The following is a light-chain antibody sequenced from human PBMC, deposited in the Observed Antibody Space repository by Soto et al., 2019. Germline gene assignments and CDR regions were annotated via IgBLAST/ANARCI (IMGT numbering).Light chain of an antibody. Sequence: DIVMTQSPDSLAVSLGERATIDCKSSQSVSYSSNTENYLAWYQQKPGQPPKLLIYWASTRESGVPDRFSGSGSGTDFTLTISSLQAEDVAVYYCQQYYATPRTFGQGTKVELK. V-gene: IGKV4-1*01. CDR1: QSVSYSSNTENY. J-gene: IGKJ1*01. CDR3: QQYYATPRT. CDR2: WAS.